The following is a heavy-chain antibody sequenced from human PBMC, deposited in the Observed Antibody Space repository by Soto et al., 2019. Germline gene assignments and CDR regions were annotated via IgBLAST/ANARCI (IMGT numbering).Heavy chain of an antibody. CDR2: IYSGGNT. Sequence: EVLLVESGGGLVQPGGSLRLSGAASGLTVRNTYITWVRQAPGKGLEWVSLIYSGGNTYYADSVKGRFTISRDSSRNTVYLQMHSLRPEDTAVYYCTPGREQNFQWGQGTLVTVSS. CDR3: TPGREQNFQ. J-gene: IGHJ4*02. CDR1: GLTVRNTY. D-gene: IGHD1-26*01. V-gene: IGHV3-66*01.